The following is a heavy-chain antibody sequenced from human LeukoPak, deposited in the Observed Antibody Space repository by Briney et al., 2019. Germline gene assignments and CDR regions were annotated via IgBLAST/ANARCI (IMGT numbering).Heavy chain of an antibody. V-gene: IGHV3-15*01. J-gene: IGHJ6*03. Sequence: GGSLRLSCAASGFIFSNAWMSWVRQAPGKGLEWVGRIKSKTDGGTTDYAAPVKGRFTISRDDSKNTLYLQMNSLKTEDTAVYYCTTGSGSYYNYYYYYMDVWGKGTTVTVSS. CDR2: IKSKTDGGTT. D-gene: IGHD1-26*01. CDR3: TTGSGSYYNYYYYYMDV. CDR1: GFIFSNAW.